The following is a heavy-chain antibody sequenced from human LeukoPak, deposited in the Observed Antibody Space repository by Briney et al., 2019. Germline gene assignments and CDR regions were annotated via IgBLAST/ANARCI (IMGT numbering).Heavy chain of an antibody. V-gene: IGHV4-4*07. D-gene: IGHD3-10*01. CDR1: GGSISSYY. CDR3: ARRGVISGIDY. CDR2: IYTSGST. J-gene: IGHJ4*02. Sequence: SETLSLTCTVSGGSISSYYCSWIRQPAGKGLEWIGRIYTSGSTNYNPSLKSRVTMSVDTSKNQFSLKLISVTAADTAVYYCARRGVISGIDYWGQGTLVTVYS.